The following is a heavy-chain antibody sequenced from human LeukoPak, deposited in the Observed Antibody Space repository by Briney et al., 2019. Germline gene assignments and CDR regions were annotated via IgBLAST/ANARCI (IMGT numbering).Heavy chain of an antibody. CDR3: ASGRQLGY. V-gene: IGHV3-7*01. CDR2: IKEDGSEK. D-gene: IGHD6-13*01. J-gene: IGHJ4*02. Sequence: GGYLRIFCAASGFTFSNFWMSWVRQATGKGLEWVANIKEDGSEKYYVDSVKGRFTISRDNARNSLYLQMNSLRAEDTAVYYCASGRQLGYWGQGTLVTVSS. CDR1: GFTFSNFW.